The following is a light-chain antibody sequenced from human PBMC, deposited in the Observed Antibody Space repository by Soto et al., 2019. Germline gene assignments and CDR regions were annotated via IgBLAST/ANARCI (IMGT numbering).Light chain of an antibody. CDR3: AAWDDSLNGHYV. V-gene: IGLV1-44*01. CDR2: SNN. CDR1: SSNIGSNT. Sequence: QPALTQPPSASGTPGQRVTISCSGSSSNIGSNTVNWYQQLPGTAPKLLIYSNNQRPSGVPDRFSGSKSGTSASLAISGLQSEDEADYYCAAWDDSLNGHYVFGTGTKVTVL. J-gene: IGLJ1*01.